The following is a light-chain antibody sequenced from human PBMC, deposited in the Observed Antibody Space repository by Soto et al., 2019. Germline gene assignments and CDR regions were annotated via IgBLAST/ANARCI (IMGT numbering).Light chain of an antibody. V-gene: IGKV1-5*01. CDR1: QSISAW. CDR3: QQYNIFSWT. CDR2: HAS. Sequence: DIQMTQSPSTLSASVGDRVTISCRASQSISAWLAWYQQKPGKAPKLLIDHASSLESGGPSRYSGSGSGTEFTLTSSSLQPDDVATYYCQQYNIFSWTFGQGTKVEIK. J-gene: IGKJ1*01.